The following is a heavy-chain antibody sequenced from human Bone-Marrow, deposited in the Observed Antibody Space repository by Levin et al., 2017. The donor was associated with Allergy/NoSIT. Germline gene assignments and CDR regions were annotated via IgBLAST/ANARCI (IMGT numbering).Heavy chain of an antibody. J-gene: IGHJ4*02. CDR1: GFIFSNYD. CDR2: ITGSSGAI. Sequence: SCAASGFIFSNYDMNWVRQAPGKGLEWLSFITGSSGAIYYADSVKGRFTISRDNANNSLYLQMNSLRADDTAVYYCVRRVDSWGQGTLVTVSS. CDR3: VRRVDS. V-gene: IGHV3-48*04.